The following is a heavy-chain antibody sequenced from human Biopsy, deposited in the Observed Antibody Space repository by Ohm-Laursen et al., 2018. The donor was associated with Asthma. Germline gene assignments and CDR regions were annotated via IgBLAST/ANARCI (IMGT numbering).Heavy chain of an antibody. D-gene: IGHD5-24*01. J-gene: IGHJ4*02. V-gene: IGHV1-18*04. CDR2: ISPFTGDT. CDR1: GYTFTDYS. Sequence: ASVKVSCKASGYTFTDYSVMWVRQAPGQGLEWMGWISPFTGDTHFGQKFQGRVTMTTDTSTDTAYMELRSLRSDDTAVYYCARHPYNFGGFDYWGQGSLVLVSS. CDR3: ARHPYNFGGFDY.